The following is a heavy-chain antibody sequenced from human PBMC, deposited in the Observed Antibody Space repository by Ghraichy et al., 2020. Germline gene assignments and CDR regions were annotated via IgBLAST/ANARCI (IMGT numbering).Heavy chain of an antibody. V-gene: IGHV4-34*01. D-gene: IGHD3-16*01. CDR2: INHSGST. J-gene: IGHJ3*02. CDR1: GGSFSGYY. CDR3: ARGRPRGNDAFDI. Sequence: SETLSLTCAVYGGSFSGYYWSWIRQPPGKGLEWIGEINHSGSTNYNPSLKSRVTISVETSKNQFSLKLSSVTAADTAVYYCARGRPRGNDAFDIWGQGTMVTVSS.